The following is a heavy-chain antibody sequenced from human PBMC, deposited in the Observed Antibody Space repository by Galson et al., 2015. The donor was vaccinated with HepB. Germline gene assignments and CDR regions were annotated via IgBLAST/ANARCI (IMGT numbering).Heavy chain of an antibody. Sequence: SVKVSCKASGYTFTSYGISWVRQAPGQGLEWMGWISAYNGNTNYVQKFQGRVTMTTDTSTDTAYMELRSLRSDDTAVYYCARERRYYDSGSSTNDGMDVWGQGTTVTVSS. J-gene: IGHJ6*02. CDR1: GYTFTSYG. CDR2: ISAYNGNT. D-gene: IGHD3-10*01. CDR3: ARERRYYDSGSSTNDGMDV. V-gene: IGHV1-18*04.